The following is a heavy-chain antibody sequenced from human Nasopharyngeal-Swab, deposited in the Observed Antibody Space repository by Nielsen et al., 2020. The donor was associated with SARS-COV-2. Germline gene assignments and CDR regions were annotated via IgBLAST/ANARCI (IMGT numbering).Heavy chain of an antibody. CDR2: ISYEGSIR. V-gene: IGHV3-30*18. CDR1: GFTFENYA. Sequence: GGSLRLSCAASGFTFENYAMHWVRQAPGKGLEWVAFISYEGSIRNYIDSVKGRFTVSRDSSKNTVYLQMNSLRPDDTAVYFCAKSMAYFQLSGTYNLDLWGQGTLVTVSS. CDR3: AKSMAYFQLSGTYNLDL. J-gene: IGHJ4*02. D-gene: IGHD2-21*01.